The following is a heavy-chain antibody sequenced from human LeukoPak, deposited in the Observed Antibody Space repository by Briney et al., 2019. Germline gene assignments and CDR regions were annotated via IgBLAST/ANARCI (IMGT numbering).Heavy chain of an antibody. CDR3: ASCLYLGYNWNYGSPLHQGY. CDR2: ISSSGSTI. Sequence: GGSLRLSCAASGFTFSSYEMNWVRQAPGKGLEWVSYISSSGSTIYYADSVKGRFTISRDNAKNSLYLQMNSLRAEDTAVYYCASCLYLGYNWNYGSPLHQGYWGQGTLVTVSS. V-gene: IGHV3-48*03. J-gene: IGHJ4*02. CDR1: GFTFSSYE. D-gene: IGHD1-7*01.